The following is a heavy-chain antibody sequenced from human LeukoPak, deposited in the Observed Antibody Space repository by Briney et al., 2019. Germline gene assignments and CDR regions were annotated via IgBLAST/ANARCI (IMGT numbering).Heavy chain of an antibody. CDR1: GGSISSYY. V-gene: IGHV4-59*01. J-gene: IGHJ6*02. CDR3: ARVIAWGSGMDV. CDR2: IYYSGST. Sequence: KPSETLSLTCTVSGGSISSYYWSWIRQAPGKGLEWIGYIYYSGSTNYNPSLKSRVTISVDTSKNQFSLKLSSVTAADTALYYCARVIAWGSGMDVWGQGTTVTVSS. D-gene: IGHD3-16*01.